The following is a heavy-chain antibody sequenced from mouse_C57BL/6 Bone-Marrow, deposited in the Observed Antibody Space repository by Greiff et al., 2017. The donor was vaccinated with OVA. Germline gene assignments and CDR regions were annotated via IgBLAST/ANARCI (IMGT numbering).Heavy chain of an antibody. Sequence: EVQRVESGEGLVKPGGSLKLSCAASGFTFSSYAMSWVRQTPEKRLEWVAYISSGGDYIYYADTVKGRFTISRDNARNTLYLKMSSLKSEDTAMYDCTRDEDYYGSSYGGYFDVWGTGTTVTVSS. CDR3: TRDEDYYGSSYGGYFDV. CDR2: ISSGGDYI. J-gene: IGHJ1*03. CDR1: GFTFSSYA. V-gene: IGHV5-9-1*02. D-gene: IGHD1-1*01.